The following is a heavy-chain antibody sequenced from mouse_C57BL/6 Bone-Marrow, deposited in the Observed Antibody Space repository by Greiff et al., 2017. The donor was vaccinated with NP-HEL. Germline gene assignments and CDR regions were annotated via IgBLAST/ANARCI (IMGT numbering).Heavy chain of an antibody. J-gene: IGHJ4*01. D-gene: IGHD2-1*01. V-gene: IGHV5-12*01. Sequence: EVKLMESGGGLVQPGGSLKLSCAASGFTFSDYYMYWVRQTPEKRLEWVAYISNGGGSTYYPDTVKGRFTISRDNAKNTLYLQMSRLKSEDTAMYYCARYGNYYAMDYWGQGTSVTVSS. CDR2: ISNGGGST. CDR1: GFTFSDYY. CDR3: ARYGNYYAMDY.